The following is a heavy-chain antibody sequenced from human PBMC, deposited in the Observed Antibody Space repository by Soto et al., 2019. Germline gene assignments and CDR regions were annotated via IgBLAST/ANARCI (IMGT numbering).Heavy chain of an antibody. CDR1: GISISSDNW. CDR2: IYHTGGT. J-gene: IGHJ3*02. CDR3: AKNTCYGGYCDTAFKI. V-gene: IGHV4-4*02. Sequence: QVQLQESGPGLVKPSGTLSLTCGVSGISISSDNWWSWVRQPPGKGLEWMGEIYHTGGTFYNPSLKSRLTVSLDRSNNHFSLRLASVTAADTAVYFCAKNTCYGGYCDTAFKIWGQGTTVTVSP. D-gene: IGHD2-21*01.